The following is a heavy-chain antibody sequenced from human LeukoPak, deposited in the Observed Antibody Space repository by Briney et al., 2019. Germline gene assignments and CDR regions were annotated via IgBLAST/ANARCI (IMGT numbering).Heavy chain of an antibody. J-gene: IGHJ6*03. V-gene: IGHV4-34*01. CDR1: GGSFSGYY. D-gene: IGHD3-16*02. Sequence: SETLSLTCAVYGGSFSGYYWSWIRQPPGKGLEWIGEINHSGSTNYNPSLKSRVTISVDPSKNQFSLKLNSVTAADTAVYYCARLYVWGSYRMDVWGKGTTVTV. CDR2: INHSGST. CDR3: ARLYVWGSYRMDV.